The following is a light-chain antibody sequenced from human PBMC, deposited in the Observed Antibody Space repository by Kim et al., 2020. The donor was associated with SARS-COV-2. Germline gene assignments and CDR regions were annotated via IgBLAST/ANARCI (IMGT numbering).Light chain of an antibody. Sequence: ASVGDRVTISCRASQGIGTWLGWYQQTPGKAPKLLIYAASSLQSGVPSRFSCGGSGTYFTLTISSLQPEDFATYYCQQANTFPLTFGGVTKVDIK. V-gene: IGKV1-12*01. CDR2: AAS. J-gene: IGKJ4*01. CDR3: QQANTFPLT. CDR1: QGIGTW.